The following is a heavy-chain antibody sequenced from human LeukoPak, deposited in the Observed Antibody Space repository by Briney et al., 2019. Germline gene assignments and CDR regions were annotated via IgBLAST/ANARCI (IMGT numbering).Heavy chain of an antibody. Sequence: ASVKVSCKASGGTCSTYAISWVRQAPGQGLEWMGGIIPIFGTTNYAQNFQGRVTITADESTSTAYMELSSLRSEDTAVYYCARAGYSTGYYGMDVWGQGTTVTVSS. J-gene: IGHJ6*02. V-gene: IGHV1-69*13. CDR1: GGTCSTYA. CDR2: IIPIFGTT. CDR3: ARAGYSTGYYGMDV. D-gene: IGHD2-15*01.